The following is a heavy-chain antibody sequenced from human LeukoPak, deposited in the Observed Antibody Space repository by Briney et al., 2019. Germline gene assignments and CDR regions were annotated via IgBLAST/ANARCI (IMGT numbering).Heavy chain of an antibody. D-gene: IGHD1-26*01. J-gene: IGHJ4*02. CDR3: ARVGAWDLQRVFEY. CDR1: GFRFGDYC. V-gene: IGHV3-7*01. CDR2: IKEDGAEK. Sequence: GGSLRLSCAASGFRFGDYCMTWARHAPGKGLEWVSNIKEDGAEKHYAESVEGRFIISRDNAKNSLFLEMDSLKVEDTAVYYCARVGAWDLQRVFEYWGQGTLVTVSS.